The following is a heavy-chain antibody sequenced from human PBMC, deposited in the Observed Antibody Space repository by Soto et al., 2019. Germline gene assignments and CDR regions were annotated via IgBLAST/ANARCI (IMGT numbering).Heavy chain of an antibody. J-gene: IGHJ4*02. V-gene: IGHV4-34*01. D-gene: IGHD3-3*01. CDR2: INHSGST. Sequence: QVHLQQWGAGLLKPSETLSLTCAVYGVSFTGYYWSWIRQPPGKGLEWIGEINHSGSTNYNPSVKSRDTKSVDTYKKQFSLKLSSVTAADTAVYYCATSYYNFWSGYYLAYFDYWGQGTLVTVSS. CDR1: GVSFTGYY. CDR3: ATSYYNFWSGYYLAYFDY.